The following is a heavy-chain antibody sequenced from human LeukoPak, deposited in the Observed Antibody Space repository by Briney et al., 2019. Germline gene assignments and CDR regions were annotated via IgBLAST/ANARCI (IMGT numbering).Heavy chain of an antibody. D-gene: IGHD3-10*01. CDR3: ARWFGELPVDY. CDR1: GFTFSSYG. V-gene: IGHV3-30*03. CDR2: ISYDGSNK. Sequence: GGSLRLSCAASGFTFSSYGMHWVRQAPGKGLEWVAVISYDGSNKYYADSVKGRFTISRDNSKNTLYLQMNSLRAEDTAVYYCARWFGELPVDYWGQGTLVTVSS. J-gene: IGHJ4*02.